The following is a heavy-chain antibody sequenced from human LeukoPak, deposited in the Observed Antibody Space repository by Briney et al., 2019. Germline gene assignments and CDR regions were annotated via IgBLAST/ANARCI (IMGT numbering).Heavy chain of an antibody. CDR1: GGSISSGGYY. CDR3: ARVVGDIVVVPAAADAFDI. Sequence: PSQTLSLTCTVSGGSISSGGYYWSWIRQHPGKGLEWIGYIYYSGSTYYNPSLKSRVTISVDTSKNQFSLKPSSVTAADTAVYYCARVVGDIVVVPAAADAFDIWGQGTMVTVSS. D-gene: IGHD2-2*01. V-gene: IGHV4-31*03. CDR2: IYYSGST. J-gene: IGHJ3*02.